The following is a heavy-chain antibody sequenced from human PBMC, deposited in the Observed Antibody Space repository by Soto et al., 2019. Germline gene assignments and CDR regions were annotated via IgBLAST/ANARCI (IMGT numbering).Heavy chain of an antibody. CDR3: ARGITKLRSLASGCDY. CDR2: TYYRSKWYN. D-gene: IGHD6-19*01. J-gene: IGHJ4*02. V-gene: IGHV6-1*01. Sequence: SQTLSLTCAISGDSVSSNSAAWNWIRQAPSRGLEWLGRTYYRSKWYNDYAVSVKSRITINPDTSKNQFSLQLNSVTPEDTAVYYCARGITKLRSLASGCDYCGQGTLVTVPS. CDR1: GDSVSSNSAA.